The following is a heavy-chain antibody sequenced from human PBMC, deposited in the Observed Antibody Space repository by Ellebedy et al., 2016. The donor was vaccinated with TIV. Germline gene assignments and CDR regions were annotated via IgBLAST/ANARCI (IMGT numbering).Heavy chain of an antibody. V-gene: IGHV3-30-3*02. CDR2: VSYNGSIR. J-gene: IGHJ1*01. CDR1: GFNFSNNA. CDR3: AKLGVVIRGDY. D-gene: IGHD3-10*01. Sequence: PGGSLRLSCAASGFNFSNNALHWVRQAPGKGLEWMAVVSYNGSIRFYADSVKGRFTISRDNSKNMLYLQMNNLRTEDTALYYCAKLGVVIRGDYWGQGTLVTVSS.